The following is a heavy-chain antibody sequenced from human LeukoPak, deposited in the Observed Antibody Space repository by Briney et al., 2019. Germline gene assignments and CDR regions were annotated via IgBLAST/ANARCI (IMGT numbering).Heavy chain of an antibody. D-gene: IGHD2-2*01. Sequence: SETLSLTCTVSGGSISSGGYYWSWIRQPPGKGLEWIGYIYHSGSTYYNPSLKSRVTISVDRSKNQFSLKLSSVTAADTAVYYCARRTYCSSTSCLGAFDIWGQGTMVTVSS. CDR3: ARRTYCSSTSCLGAFDI. V-gene: IGHV4-30-2*01. J-gene: IGHJ3*02. CDR1: GGSISSGGYY. CDR2: IYHSGST.